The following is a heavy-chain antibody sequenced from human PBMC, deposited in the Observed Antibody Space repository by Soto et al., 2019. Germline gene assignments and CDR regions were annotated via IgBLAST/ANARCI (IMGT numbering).Heavy chain of an antibody. J-gene: IGHJ4*02. CDR2: ISGSGGST. Sequence: GGSLRLSCAASGFTFSSYAMSWVRQAPGKGLEWVSAISGSGGSTYYADSVKGRFTISRDNSKNTLYLQMNSLRAEDTAVYYCAKDFLYYDSSGFHSARFDYWGQGTLVTVSS. CDR1: GFTFSSYA. V-gene: IGHV3-23*01. CDR3: AKDFLYYDSSGFHSARFDY. D-gene: IGHD3-22*01.